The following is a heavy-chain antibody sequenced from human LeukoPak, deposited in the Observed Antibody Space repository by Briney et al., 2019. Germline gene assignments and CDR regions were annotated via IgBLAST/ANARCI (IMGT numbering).Heavy chain of an antibody. J-gene: IGHJ6*03. Sequence: ASVKVSCKASGYTFTSYDINWVRQATGQGLEWMGWMNPNSGNTGYAQKFQGRVTMTRNTSISTAYMELSSLRSDDTAVYYCARVLKGAMKTKGLYYMDVWGKGTTVTVSS. CDR1: GYTFTSYD. V-gene: IGHV1-8*01. D-gene: IGHD2-2*01. CDR2: MNPNSGNT. CDR3: ARVLKGAMKTKGLYYMDV.